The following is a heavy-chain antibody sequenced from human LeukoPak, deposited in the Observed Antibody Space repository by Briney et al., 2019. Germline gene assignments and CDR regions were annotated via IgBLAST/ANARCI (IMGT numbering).Heavy chain of an antibody. CDR3: ARGRTREWLLQKRRYYYGMDV. J-gene: IGHJ6*02. Sequence: ASVKVSCKASGYAFTSYDINWVRQATGQGLEWMGWMNPNSGITGYAQKFQGRVTMTRNTSISTAYMELSSLRSEDTAVYYCARGRTREWLLQKRRYYYGMDVWGQGTTVTVSS. CDR2: MNPNSGIT. CDR1: GYAFTSYD. V-gene: IGHV1-8*01. D-gene: IGHD3-3*01.